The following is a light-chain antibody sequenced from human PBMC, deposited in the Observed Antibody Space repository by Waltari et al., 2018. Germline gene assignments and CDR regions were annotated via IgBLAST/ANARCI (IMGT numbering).Light chain of an antibody. V-gene: IGKV3-20*01. CDR1: QSISKY. CDR3: QHYESLPVT. Sequence: EIVLTQPPGTLSLPAGAGTTLSCRASQSISKYLAWYQQKPGQAPRLLIYHASSRAAGIPDRFSGSGSGTDFSLTISRLEPEDFAVYYCQHYESLPVTFGQGTKVEIK. CDR2: HAS. J-gene: IGKJ1*01.